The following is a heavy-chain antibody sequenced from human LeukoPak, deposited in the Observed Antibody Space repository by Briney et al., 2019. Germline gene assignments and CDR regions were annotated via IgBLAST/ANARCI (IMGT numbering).Heavy chain of an antibody. D-gene: IGHD5-12*01. J-gene: IGHJ6*02. V-gene: IGHV7-4-1*02. CDR1: GYTSTSYA. CDR3: AREDGRGYSGYVSYYYYGMDV. CDR2: INTNTGNP. Sequence: ASVKVSCKASGYTSTSYAMNWVRQAPGQGLEWMGWINTNTGNPTYAQGFTGRFVFSLDTSVSTAYLQISSLKAEDTAVYYCAREDGRGYSGYVSYYYYGMDVWGQGTTVTVSS.